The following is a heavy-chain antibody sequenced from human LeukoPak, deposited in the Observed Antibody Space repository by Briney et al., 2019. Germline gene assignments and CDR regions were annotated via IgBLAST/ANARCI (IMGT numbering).Heavy chain of an antibody. CDR3: ARRRGLTMVRDGGPFDP. CDR1: GYTFTSYG. V-gene: IGHV1-18*01. Sequence: ASVKVSCKASGYTFTSYGIIWVRQAPGQGLEWMGWISAYNGNTNYAQKLQGRVTMTTDTSTSTAYMELRSLRSDDTAVYYCARRRGLTMVRDGGPFDPWGQGTLVTVSS. J-gene: IGHJ5*02. CDR2: ISAYNGNT. D-gene: IGHD3-10*01.